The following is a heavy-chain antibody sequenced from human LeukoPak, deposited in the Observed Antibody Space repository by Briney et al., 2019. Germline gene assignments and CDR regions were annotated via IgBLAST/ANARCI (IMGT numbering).Heavy chain of an antibody. J-gene: IGHJ5*02. V-gene: IGHV4-59*08. CDR2: IYYSGST. Sequence: SETLSLTCTVSGGSISSYYWSWIRQPPGKGLEWIGYIYYSGSTNYNPSLKSRVTIPVDTSKNQLSLKLSSLTAADTAVYYCARHEYSGSYYGLSWFDPWGQGTLVTVSS. D-gene: IGHD1-26*01. CDR3: ARHEYSGSYYGLSWFDP. CDR1: GGSISSYY.